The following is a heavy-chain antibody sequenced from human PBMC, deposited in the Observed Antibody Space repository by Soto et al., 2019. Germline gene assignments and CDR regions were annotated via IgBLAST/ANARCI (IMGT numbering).Heavy chain of an antibody. Sequence: SETLSLTCAVSGGSITNNYYYWGWIRQPPGEGLEWIASIYYSGITYYNPSLRSRVTISVDTSNNQFSLRLTSVTAADTAVYYCARHRGDSTGWHSFDYWGQGTQGIVSS. V-gene: IGHV4-39*01. CDR3: ARHRGDSTGWHSFDY. CDR2: IYYSGIT. J-gene: IGHJ4*02. CDR1: GGSITNNYYY. D-gene: IGHD6-19*01.